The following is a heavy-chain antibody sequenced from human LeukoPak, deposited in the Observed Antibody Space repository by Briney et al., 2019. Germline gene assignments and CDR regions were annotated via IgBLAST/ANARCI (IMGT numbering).Heavy chain of an antibody. CDR2: IYYSGST. CDR1: GGSISSSSYY. J-gene: IGHJ5*02. Sequence: SETLSLTCTVSGGSISSSSYYWGWIRQPPGKGLEWIGSIYYSGSTYYNPSLKSRVTISVDTSKNQFSLKLSSVTAADTAVYYCARNRLVGGIDPWGQGTLVTVSS. V-gene: IGHV4-39*01. D-gene: IGHD1-14*01. CDR3: ARNRLVGGIDP.